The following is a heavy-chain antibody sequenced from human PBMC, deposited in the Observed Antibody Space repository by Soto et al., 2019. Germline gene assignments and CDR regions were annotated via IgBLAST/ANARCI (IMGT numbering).Heavy chain of an antibody. CDR1: GGSISSTSSY. Sequence: SETLSLTCTVSGGSISSTSSYWGWIRQPPGKGLEWIGSIYYRGNTNYNPSLKSRVTISIDTSKTQFSLKLSSVTAADTAVYYCARVGSGSYYNYNRFPPPFDYWGQGTLVTVSS. CDR2: IYYRGNT. V-gene: IGHV4-39*07. D-gene: IGHD3-10*01. CDR3: ARVGSGSYYNYNRFPPPFDY. J-gene: IGHJ4*02.